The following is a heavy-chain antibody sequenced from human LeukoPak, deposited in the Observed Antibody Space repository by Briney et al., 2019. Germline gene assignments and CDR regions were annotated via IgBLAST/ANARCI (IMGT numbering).Heavy chain of an antibody. D-gene: IGHD6-6*01. Sequence: GASVKVSCKASGYTLTSYGISWVRQAPGQGLEWMGWISAYNGNTNYAQKFQGRVTITADESTSTAYMELSSLRSEDTAVYYCARATSTSSIAARPTYNLNHCFDYWGQGTLVTVSS. CDR2: ISAYNGNT. J-gene: IGHJ4*02. CDR1: GYTLTSYG. V-gene: IGHV1-18*01. CDR3: ARATSTSSIAARPTYNLNHCFDY.